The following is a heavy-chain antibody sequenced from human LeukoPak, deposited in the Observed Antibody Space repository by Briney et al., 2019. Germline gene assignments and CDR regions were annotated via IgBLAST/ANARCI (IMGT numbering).Heavy chain of an antibody. CDR1: GYTFTDFY. V-gene: IGHV1-2*02. J-gene: IGHJ3*02. D-gene: IGHD5-12*01. Sequence: ASVKVSCKASGYTFTDFYIHWVRHAPGQGLELMGWVRPNNGATKYAEKFQGRVTMTRDTSTSTAHMELSSLRSDDTAEYYCARDLEASPGYEGADALDIWGQGTMVTVSS. CDR2: VRPNNGAT. CDR3: ARDLEASPGYEGADALDI.